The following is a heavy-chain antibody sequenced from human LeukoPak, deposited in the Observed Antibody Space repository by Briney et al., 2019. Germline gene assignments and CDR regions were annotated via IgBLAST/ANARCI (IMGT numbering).Heavy chain of an antibody. J-gene: IGHJ6*03. CDR1: GGSLSTSGFY. V-gene: IGHV4-39*07. Sequence: SETLSLTCTVSGGSLSTSGFYWGSIRQPPGKGLGWIGGIYFSGSAYYNPSLKSRVTISVETSKNHFFLKLSSVTAADTAVYYCARDCPAYCNGGSCYYYYYMDVWGKGTTVTVSS. CDR3: ARDCPAYCNGGSCYYYYYMDV. CDR2: IYFSGSA. D-gene: IGHD2-15*01.